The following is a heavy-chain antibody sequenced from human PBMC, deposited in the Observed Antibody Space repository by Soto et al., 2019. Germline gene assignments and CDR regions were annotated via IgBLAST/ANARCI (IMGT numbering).Heavy chain of an antibody. CDR3: ARVRWYFYYMDV. Sequence: PSDTLSLTCSVSGDSISSYYWGWIRQPPGKGLEWTGYIYNSGSTNYNPSLKSRVTISVDTSKNQVSLKLSSVTAADTAMYYCARVRWYFYYMDVWGKGTTVTVSS. V-gene: IGHV4-59*07. CDR1: GDSISSYY. D-gene: IGHD4-17*01. CDR2: IYNSGST. J-gene: IGHJ6*03.